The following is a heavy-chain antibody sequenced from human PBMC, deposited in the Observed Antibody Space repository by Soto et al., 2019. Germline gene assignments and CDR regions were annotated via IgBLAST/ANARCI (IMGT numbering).Heavy chain of an antibody. J-gene: IGHJ4*02. D-gene: IGHD6-19*01. CDR1: GGSISSYY. CDR3: ARGGWKLFDY. CDR2: IYYSGST. V-gene: IGHV4-59*01. Sequence: SETLSLTCAVHGGSISSYYWSWIRQPPGKGLEWIGYIYYSGSTNYNPSLKSRVTISVDTSKNQFSLKLSSVTAADTAVYYCARGGWKLFDYWGQGTLVTSPQ.